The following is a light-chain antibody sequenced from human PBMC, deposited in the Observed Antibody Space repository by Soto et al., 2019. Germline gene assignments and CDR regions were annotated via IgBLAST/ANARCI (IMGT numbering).Light chain of an antibody. CDR2: DAS. V-gene: IGKV3-15*01. Sequence: EIVMTQSPATLSVSPGERATLSCRASQSVGGNLAWYQQRPGRAPRLLIYDASTRATDIPARFSGSGSGTQCTLHVSRLQSEDFALYYCQQYNNWPLYTFGQVTKLEIK. J-gene: IGKJ2*01. CDR1: QSVGGN. CDR3: QQYNNWPLYT.